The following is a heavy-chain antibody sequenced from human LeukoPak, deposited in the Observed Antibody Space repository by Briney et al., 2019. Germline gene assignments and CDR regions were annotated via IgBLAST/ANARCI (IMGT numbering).Heavy chain of an antibody. J-gene: IGHJ6*03. CDR2: ISRSGSTK. CDR1: GFTSSDYN. CDR3: ARDQRLWFGELVYYYYMDV. V-gene: IGHV3-11*01. Sequence: GGSLRLSCAASGFTSSDYNMRWIRQAPGKGLEWVSSISRSGSTKYYADSVKGRFTISRDNAKNSLFLQMNSLRAEDTAVYYCARDQRLWFGELVYYYYMDVWGKGTTVTISS. D-gene: IGHD3-10*01.